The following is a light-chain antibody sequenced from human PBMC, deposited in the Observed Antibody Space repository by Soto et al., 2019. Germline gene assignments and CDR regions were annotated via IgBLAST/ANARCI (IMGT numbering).Light chain of an antibody. J-gene: IGKJ1*01. CDR3: QQYYSTPWT. CDR1: QSVLYSSNNKNY. CDR2: CAS. V-gene: IGKV4-1*01. Sequence: DIVMTQSPDSLAVSLGERATINCKSSQSVLYSSNNKNYLPWYQQKPGQPPQLLIYCASTRESGVPDRFNGSGSGKDFTLTISSLQAEDVAVYYCQQYYSTPWTFGQGTKVEIK.